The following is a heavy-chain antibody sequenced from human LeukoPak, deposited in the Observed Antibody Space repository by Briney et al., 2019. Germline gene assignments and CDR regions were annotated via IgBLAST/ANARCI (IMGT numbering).Heavy chain of an antibody. CDR2: ITAGGGT. CDR1: RLTFSNYA. J-gene: IGHJ3*01. CDR3: AKDPNGDYVGAFDS. D-gene: IGHD4-17*01. Sequence: EGSLRLSCAASRLTFSNYAMTWVRQAPGKGLEGVSSITAGGGTSYTDSVKGRFTVYRDNSKNTLYLQMNSLRAGDTALYYCAKDPNGDYVGAFDSWGQGTMVTVSS. V-gene: IGHV3-23*01.